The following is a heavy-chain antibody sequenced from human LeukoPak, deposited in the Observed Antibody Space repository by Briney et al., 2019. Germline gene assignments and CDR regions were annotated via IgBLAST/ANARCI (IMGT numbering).Heavy chain of an antibody. CDR1: GGSISSGGYY. D-gene: IGHD2-15*01. CDR2: IYHSGST. V-gene: IGHV4-30-2*01. Sequence: SQTLSLTCTVSGGSISSGGYYWSWIRQPPGKGLEWIGYIYHSGSTYYNPSLKSRVTISVDRSKNQFSLKLSSVTAADTAVYYCAAYVAPGAFDIWGQGTMVTVSS. J-gene: IGHJ3*02. CDR3: AAYVAPGAFDI.